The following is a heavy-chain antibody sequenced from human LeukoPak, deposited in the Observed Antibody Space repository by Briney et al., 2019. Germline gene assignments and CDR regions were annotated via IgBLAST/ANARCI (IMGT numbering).Heavy chain of an antibody. Sequence: SETLSLTCTVSGGSISSYYWSWIRQPAGKGLEWIGRIYTSGSTNYNPSLKSPVTMSVDTSKNQFSLKQSSVTAADTAVYYCARVGDSSSPGIPYYFDYWGQGTLVTVSS. CDR3: ARVGDSSSPGIPYYFDY. J-gene: IGHJ4*02. CDR1: GGSISSYY. D-gene: IGHD6-6*01. CDR2: IYTSGST. V-gene: IGHV4-4*07.